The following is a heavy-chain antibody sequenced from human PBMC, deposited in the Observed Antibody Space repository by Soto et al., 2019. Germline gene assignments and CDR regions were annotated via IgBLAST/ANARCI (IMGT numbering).Heavy chain of an antibody. D-gene: IGHD5-12*01. CDR1: GYDFTTFW. CDR2: VYPGDSET. J-gene: IGHJ4*02. V-gene: IGHV5-51*01. CDR3: VSDGDTCSGSDCYRSFDY. Sequence: PGESLKISCQGGGYDFTTFWIAWVRQMPGKGLEWMGIVYPGDSETRYSPSFQGQVTISADKSTNTAYLQWTSLKASDTAMYFCVSDGDTCSGSDCYRSFDYWGQGTLVTVSS.